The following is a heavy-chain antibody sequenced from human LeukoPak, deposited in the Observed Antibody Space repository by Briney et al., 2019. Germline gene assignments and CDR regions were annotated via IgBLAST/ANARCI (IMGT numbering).Heavy chain of an antibody. CDR3: TTGLPGDYLRGSAGFDY. Sequence: PGGSLRLSCAGSGFPFSNYWMAWVRQAPGKGLEWVGRIKSKTDGGTTDYAAPVKGRFTISRDDSKNTLYLQMNSLKTEDTAVYYCTTGLPGDYLRGSAGFDYWGQGTLVTVSS. CDR2: IKSKTDGGTT. D-gene: IGHD4-17*01. J-gene: IGHJ4*02. V-gene: IGHV3-15*01. CDR1: GFPFSNYW.